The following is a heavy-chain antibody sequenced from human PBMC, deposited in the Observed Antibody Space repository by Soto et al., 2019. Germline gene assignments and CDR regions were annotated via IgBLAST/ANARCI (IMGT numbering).Heavy chain of an antibody. V-gene: IGHV4-31*03. D-gene: IGHD3-9*01. J-gene: IGHJ4*02. CDR1: GGSISSGGYY. CDR2: IYYSGST. Sequence: SETLSLTCTVSGGSISSGGYYWSWILHHPGKGLEWIGYIYYSGSTYYNPSLKSRVTISVDTSKNQFSLKLSSVTAADTAVYYCARVTYDSFTAYSYYFDYWGQGTLVTVSS. CDR3: ARVTYDSFTAYSYYFDY.